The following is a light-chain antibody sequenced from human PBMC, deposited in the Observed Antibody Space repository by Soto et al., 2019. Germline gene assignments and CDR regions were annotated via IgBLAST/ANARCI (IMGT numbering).Light chain of an antibody. J-gene: IGKJ2*01. CDR3: QQYDNWPPTYT. V-gene: IGKV3-15*01. Sequence: EIVMTQSPATLSTSPGERATLSCRASQSISSNLAWYQQKPGQAPRLLIYGASNRATGIPARFSGGGSETEFTLTISSLQSEDFAVYYCQQYDNWPPTYTFGQGTKLEIK. CDR2: GAS. CDR1: QSISSN.